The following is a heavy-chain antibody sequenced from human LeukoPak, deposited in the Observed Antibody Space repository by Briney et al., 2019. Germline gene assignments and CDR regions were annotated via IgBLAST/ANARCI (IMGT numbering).Heavy chain of an antibody. J-gene: IGHJ4*02. CDR1: GFTFSSYA. CDR3: VKGVAARRGHFDY. CDR2: ISSNGGST. V-gene: IGHV3-64D*09. Sequence: GGSLRLSCSASGFTFSSYAMHWVRQAPGKGLEYVSAISSNGGSTYYADSVKGRFTISRDNSKNTLYLQMSSLRAEDTAVYYCVKGVAARRGHFDYWGQGTLVTASS. D-gene: IGHD6-6*01.